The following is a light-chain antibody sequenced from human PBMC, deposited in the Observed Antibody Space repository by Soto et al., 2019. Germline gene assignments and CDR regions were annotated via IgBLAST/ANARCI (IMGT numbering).Light chain of an antibody. J-gene: IGKJ1*01. CDR2: DAS. CDR3: QHYNSYSEE. V-gene: IGKV1-5*01. Sequence: DIQITQSPAIRSASVLDRVNLTCLASQTISTWLAWYQQKPGKAPRLLIYDASTLKSGVPSRFSGSGSGTEFTLTISSLQPDDFATYYCQHYNSYSEEFGQGTKGDIK. CDR1: QTISTW.